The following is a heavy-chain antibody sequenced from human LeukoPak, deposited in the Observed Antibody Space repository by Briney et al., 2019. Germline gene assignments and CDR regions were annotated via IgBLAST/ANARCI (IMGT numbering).Heavy chain of an antibody. V-gene: IGHV4-39*01. Sequence: SETLSLTCTVSGASITSISDYWGWFRQPPGKGLEWIGSIRYSGTTYHSPSLRSRPTMSIDTSKNQFSLKLSSVTAADTAVYHCARHYYGSDVWGYYFDNWGQGTLVAVSS. J-gene: IGHJ4*02. CDR3: ARHYYGSDVWGYYFDN. CDR1: GASITSISDY. D-gene: IGHD3-22*01. CDR2: IRYSGTT.